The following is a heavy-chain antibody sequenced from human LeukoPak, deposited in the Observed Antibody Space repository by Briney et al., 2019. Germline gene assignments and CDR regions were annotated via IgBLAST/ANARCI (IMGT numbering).Heavy chain of an antibody. CDR2: SFYTGTI. CDR1: GGSISISTHY. D-gene: IGHD2-21*01. Sequence: PSETLSLTCSVSGGSISISTHYWGWVRHSPGKGLEWIGSSFYTGTIFYNPSLKTRVSVSVDTTWNRFSLTLTSVTGADAGVYYCARVIAWGHSVQNAFDIWGQGSLVIVSS. J-gene: IGHJ3*02. V-gene: IGHV4-39*01. CDR3: ARVIAWGHSVQNAFDI.